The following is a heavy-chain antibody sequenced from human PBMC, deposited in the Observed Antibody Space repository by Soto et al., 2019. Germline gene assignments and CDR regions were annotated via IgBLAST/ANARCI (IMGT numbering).Heavy chain of an antibody. CDR3: ARDKGGVGYCSGGSCSPGATGNWFDP. CDR1: GYTFTSYG. CDR2: ISAYNGNT. J-gene: IGHJ5*02. V-gene: IGHV1-18*01. Sequence: ASVKVSCKASGYTFTSYGISWVRQAPGQGLEWMGWISAYNGNTNYAQKLQGRVTMTPETPTGTACMQLRSLRSDDTVVYYWARDKGGVGYCSGGSCSPGATGNWFDPWGQGTLVTVSS. D-gene: IGHD2-15*01.